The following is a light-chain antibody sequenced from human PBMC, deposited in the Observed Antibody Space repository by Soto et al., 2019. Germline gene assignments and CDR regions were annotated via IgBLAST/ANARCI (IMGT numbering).Light chain of an antibody. V-gene: IGKV1-5*03. Sequence: DIQMTQSPSTLSASVGDTVTITCRASQSISSWLAWYQQKPGKVPKILVYKASSLESGVPSRFSGSGYGTAFTLTISSLQPDDFATYYCQDYSSYSMYTFGQGTKLEIK. J-gene: IGKJ2*01. CDR1: QSISSW. CDR2: KAS. CDR3: QDYSSYSMYT.